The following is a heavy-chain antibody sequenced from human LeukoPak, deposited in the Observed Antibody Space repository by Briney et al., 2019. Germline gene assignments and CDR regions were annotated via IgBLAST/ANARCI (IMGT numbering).Heavy chain of an antibody. CDR3: VKLAGYSSVLNYFDY. J-gene: IGHJ4*02. D-gene: IGHD6-19*01. Sequence: PGGSLRLSCAASGFTFSSYAMSWVRQAPGKGLEWVSAISGSGGSTYYADSVKGGFTISRDNSKNTLYLQMNSLRAEDTAVYYCVKLAGYSSVLNYFDYWGQGTLVTVSS. CDR1: GFTFSSYA. CDR2: ISGSGGST. V-gene: IGHV3-23*01.